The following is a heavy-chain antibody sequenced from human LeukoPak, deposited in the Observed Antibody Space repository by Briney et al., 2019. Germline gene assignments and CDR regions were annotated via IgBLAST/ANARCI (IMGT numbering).Heavy chain of an antibody. CDR3: ARDSSGWYHWFDP. Sequence: ASVKVSCKASGYTFTSYAMHWVRQAPGQRLECMGWINAGNGNTKYSQEFQGRVTITRDTSASTAYMELSSLRSEDMAVYYCARDSSGWYHWFDPWGQGTLVTVSS. CDR2: INAGNGNT. D-gene: IGHD6-19*01. J-gene: IGHJ5*02. V-gene: IGHV1-3*03. CDR1: GYTFTSYA.